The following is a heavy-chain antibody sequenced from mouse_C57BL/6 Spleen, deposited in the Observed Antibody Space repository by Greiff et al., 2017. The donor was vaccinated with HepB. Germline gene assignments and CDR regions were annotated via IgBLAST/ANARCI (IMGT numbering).Heavy chain of an antibody. V-gene: IGHV1-81*01. Sequence: VQLQQSGAELARPGASVKLSCKASGYTFTSYGISWVKQRTGQGLEWIGEIYPRSGNTYYNEKFKGKATLTADKSSSTAYMELRSLTSEDSAVYFCARLGWYDYDGDYYAMDYWGQGTSVTVSS. J-gene: IGHJ4*01. CDR3: ARLGWYDYDGDYYAMDY. D-gene: IGHD2-4*01. CDR1: GYTFTSYG. CDR2: IYPRSGNT.